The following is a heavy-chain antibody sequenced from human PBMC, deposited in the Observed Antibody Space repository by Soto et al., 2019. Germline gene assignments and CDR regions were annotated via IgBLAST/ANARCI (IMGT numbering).Heavy chain of an antibody. CDR3: ARQGGYDSSGYVAFDI. Sequence: RGESLKISCKGSGYSFTSYWIGWVRQMPVKGLEWMGIIYPGDSDTRYSPSFQGQVTISADKSISTAYLQWSSLKASDTAMYYCARQGGYDSSGYVAFDIWGQGTMVTVSS. CDR2: IYPGDSDT. CDR1: GYSFTSYW. J-gene: IGHJ3*02. V-gene: IGHV5-51*01. D-gene: IGHD3-22*01.